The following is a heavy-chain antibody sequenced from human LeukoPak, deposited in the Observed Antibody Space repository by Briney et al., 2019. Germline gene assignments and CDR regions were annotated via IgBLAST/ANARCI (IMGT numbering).Heavy chain of an antibody. Sequence: KPSETLSLTCAVYGGSFSGYYWSWIRQPPGKGLEWIGEINHSGSTNYNPSLKSRVTISVDTSKNQFSLKLSSVTAADTAVYYCARGSGGCSSTSCSPGRWFDPWGQGTLVTVSS. CDR1: GGSFSGYY. V-gene: IGHV4-34*01. J-gene: IGHJ5*02. CDR3: ARGSGGCSSTSCSPGRWFDP. CDR2: INHSGST. D-gene: IGHD2-2*01.